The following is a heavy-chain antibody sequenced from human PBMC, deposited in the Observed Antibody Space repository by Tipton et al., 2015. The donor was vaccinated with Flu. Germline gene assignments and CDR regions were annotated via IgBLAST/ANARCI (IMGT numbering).Heavy chain of an antibody. D-gene: IGHD5-12*01. CDR3: ARDLRGYSGYTGGDAFDI. CDR2: ISPSGST. Sequence: TLSLTCTVSGGSIRGYYWSWIRQPAGKGLEWIGRISPSGSTNYNASLKGRVTMSVDTSKSQLSLRLSSATAADTAKYYCARDLRGYSGYTGGDAFDIWGQGTMVTVSS. CDR1: GGSIRGYY. V-gene: IGHV4-4*07. J-gene: IGHJ3*02.